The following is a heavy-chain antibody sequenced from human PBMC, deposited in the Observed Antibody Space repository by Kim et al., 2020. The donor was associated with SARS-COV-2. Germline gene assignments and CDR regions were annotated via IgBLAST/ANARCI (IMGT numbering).Heavy chain of an antibody. D-gene: IGHD3-16*01. V-gene: IGHV3-23*01. CDR1: GFTFSSFA. J-gene: IGHJ3*02. CDR3: AKLRVGGYGFDI. Sequence: GGSLKLSCAASGFTFSSFAMSWVRQAPGKGLEWVSAISGSGGSTDYGDSVKGRFTISRDNSKNTLYLQMNSLGAEDTAVYYCAKLRVGGYGFDIWGQGTMVTISS. CDR2: ISGSGGST.